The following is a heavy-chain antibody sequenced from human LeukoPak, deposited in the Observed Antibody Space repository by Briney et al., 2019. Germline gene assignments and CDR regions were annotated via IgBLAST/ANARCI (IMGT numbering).Heavy chain of an antibody. CDR3: ARGPYKSGYSYGPALRFFDY. Sequence: PSETLSLTSAVYGGSFSGYYWSWIRQPPGKGLEWIGEINHSGSTNYNPSLKSRVTISVDTSKNQFSLKLSSVTAADTAVYYCARGPYKSGYSYGPALRFFDYWGQGTLVTVSS. D-gene: IGHD5-18*01. J-gene: IGHJ4*02. CDR2: INHSGST. CDR1: GGSFSGYY. V-gene: IGHV4-34*01.